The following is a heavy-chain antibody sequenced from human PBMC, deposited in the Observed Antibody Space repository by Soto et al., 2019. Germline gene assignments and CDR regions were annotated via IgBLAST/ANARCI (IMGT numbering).Heavy chain of an antibody. Sequence: SETLTLTCSVSGGSISSYFGSWIRQSPGKGLEWIGSVYYSGTTTYNPSLESRVTISGGPSKNHLSLKLSPVTAADTAVDYCARDNAALAPRRVVCWGQGTLVTVSA. CDR3: ARDNAALAPRRVVC. CDR2: VYYSGTT. J-gene: IGHJ4*02. CDR1: GGSISSYF. V-gene: IGHV4-59*01. D-gene: IGHD2-8*02.